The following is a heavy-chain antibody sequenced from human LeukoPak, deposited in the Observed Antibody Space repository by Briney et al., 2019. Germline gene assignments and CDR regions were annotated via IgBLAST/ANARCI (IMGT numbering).Heavy chain of an antibody. CDR2: IFYSGST. Sequence: PSETLSLTCTVSGGSISTSNYYWGWIRQPPGKGVEWIGNIFYSGSTYYSPSLKSRVTISLDTSRNQFSLKLNSVTAADTAVYFCARGPYSYDSSGAFDIWGQGTMVTVSS. CDR3: ARGPYSYDSSGAFDI. D-gene: IGHD3-22*01. J-gene: IGHJ3*02. V-gene: IGHV4-39*07. CDR1: GGSISTSNYY.